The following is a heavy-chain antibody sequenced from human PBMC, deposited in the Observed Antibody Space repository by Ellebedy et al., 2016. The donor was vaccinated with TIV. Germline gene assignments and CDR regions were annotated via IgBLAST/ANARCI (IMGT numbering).Heavy chain of an antibody. CDR1: GGSFSGYY. CDR2: VNQSGRT. J-gene: IGHJ6*03. D-gene: IGHD2-21*02. Sequence: SETLSLTCAVYGGSFSGYYWSWVRQPPGKGLEWIGEVNQSGRTNYHPSLKSRVTISVDTSKNQFSLRLSSVTAAGTAVYYCARRDIVLVTVEEYYYCMDVWGKGTTVTVSS. CDR3: ARRDIVLVTVEEYYYCMDV. V-gene: IGHV4-34*01.